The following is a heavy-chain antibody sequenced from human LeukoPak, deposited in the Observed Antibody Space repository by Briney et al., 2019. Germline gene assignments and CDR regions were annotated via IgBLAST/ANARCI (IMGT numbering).Heavy chain of an antibody. J-gene: IGHJ6*03. D-gene: IGHD2-15*01. V-gene: IGHV3-53*01. CDR1: GFTVSSNS. CDR2: IYSDNT. Sequence: GGSLRLSCTVSGFTVSSNSMSWVRQAPGKGLEWVSFIYSDNTHYSDSVKGRFTISRDNAKNSLYLQMNSLRAEDTAVYYCARRTADSTPLCMDVWGKGTTVTVSS. CDR3: ARRTADSTPLCMDV.